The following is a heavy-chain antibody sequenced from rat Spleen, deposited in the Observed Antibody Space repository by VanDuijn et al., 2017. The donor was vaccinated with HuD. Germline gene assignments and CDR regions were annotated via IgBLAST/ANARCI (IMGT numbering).Heavy chain of an antibody. V-gene: IGHV2S8*01. Sequence: QVQLKESGPDLMQPTQTLSLTCTVSGFSLTNYGVSWVRQPPGKGLEWIAAISSGGNTFDDSALKSRLSISRDTSKSQVFLKMNSLQTEDTAIYFCTRSHPGVMDAWGQGASVTVSS. J-gene: IGHJ4*01. CDR3: TRSHPGVMDA. CDR1: GFSLTNYG. CDR2: ISSGGNT. D-gene: IGHD3-2*01.